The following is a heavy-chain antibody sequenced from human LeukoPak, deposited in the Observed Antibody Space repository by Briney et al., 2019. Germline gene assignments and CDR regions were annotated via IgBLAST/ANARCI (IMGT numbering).Heavy chain of an antibody. CDR2: IYSGGST. CDR3: ARSGKGATADY. D-gene: IGHD1-26*01. V-gene: IGHV3-66*01. Sequence: PGGSLRLSCAASGFTVSSNYMSWVHQAPGKGLEWVSVIYSGGSTYYADSVKGRFTISRDNSKNTLYLQMNSLRAEDTAVYYCARSGKGATADYWGQGTLVTVSS. J-gene: IGHJ4*02. CDR1: GFTVSSNY.